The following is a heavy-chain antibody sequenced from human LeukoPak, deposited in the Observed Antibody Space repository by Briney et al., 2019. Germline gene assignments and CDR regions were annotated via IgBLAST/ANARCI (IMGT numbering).Heavy chain of an antibody. J-gene: IGHJ6*03. CDR3: ARDMRGGDSRPPTSYYFYYMDV. CDR2: FNPNSGDTPYV. V-gene: IGHV1-2*06. D-gene: IGHD2-21*02. Sequence: ASVKVSCKASGYTFSAYYMHWVRQAPGQGLEWVGRFNPNSGDTPYVRYAQKFQGRVTMTTDTSLSTAYMELSRLTSDDTAVYYCARDMRGGDSRPPTSYYFYYMDVWGKGTTVTVSS. CDR1: GYTFSAYY.